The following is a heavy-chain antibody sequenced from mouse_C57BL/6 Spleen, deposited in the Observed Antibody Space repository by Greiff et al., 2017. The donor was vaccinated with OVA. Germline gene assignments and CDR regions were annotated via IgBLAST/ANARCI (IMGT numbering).Heavy chain of an antibody. D-gene: IGHD3-3*01. J-gene: IGHJ2*01. CDR1: GYSITSGYY. CDR2: ISYDGSN. CDR3: ARGTGLYFDY. Sequence: EVKLMESGPGLVKPSQSLSLTCSVTGYSITSGYYWNWIRQFPGNKLEWMGYISYDGSNNYNPSLKNRISITRDTSKNQFFLKLNSVTTEDTATYYCARGTGLYFDYWGQGTTLTVSS. V-gene: IGHV3-6*01.